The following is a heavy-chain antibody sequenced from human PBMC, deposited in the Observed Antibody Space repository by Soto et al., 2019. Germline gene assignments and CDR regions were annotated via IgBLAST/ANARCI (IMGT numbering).Heavy chain of an antibody. J-gene: IGHJ3*02. CDR2: IYFRGNT. Sequence: SETLSLTCSVSGDSISRIDYYWTWIRQHPEKGLEWIGNIYFRGNTYYSPSLESRLTISVDTSKNQFSLKLTSVTAADTAVYYCAREGGSYDSGGYLIRGAFDIWGQGTMVT. CDR3: AREGGSYDSGGYLIRGAFDI. CDR1: GDSISRIDYY. D-gene: IGHD3-22*01. V-gene: IGHV4-31*03.